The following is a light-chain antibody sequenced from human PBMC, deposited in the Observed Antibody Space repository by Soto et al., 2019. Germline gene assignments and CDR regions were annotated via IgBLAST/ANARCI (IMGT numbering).Light chain of an antibody. J-gene: IGKJ1*01. V-gene: IGKV3-20*01. Sequence: EIVLTQSPGTLSLSPGERATLSCRASQGVSSNYLAWYKQKSGQAPRLLLYGTSSRATGIPERFSGSGSGTDFTLTIRRLEPEDFAVYYCQHYGSSRTFGQGTKVDIK. CDR3: QHYGSSRT. CDR2: GTS. CDR1: QGVSSNY.